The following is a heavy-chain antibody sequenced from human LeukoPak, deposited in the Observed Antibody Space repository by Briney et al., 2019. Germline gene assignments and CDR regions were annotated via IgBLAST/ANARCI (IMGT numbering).Heavy chain of an antibody. CDR3: ARAGTGSSSWYPSYYYGMDV. Sequence: PGRSLRLSCAASGFTFSDYAIHWVRQAPGKGLEWVAVISYDGSNKYYADSVKGRFTLSRDNSENTLYLQMNSLRAEDTAVYYCARAGTGSSSWYPSYYYGMDVWGKGTTVTVSS. J-gene: IGHJ6*04. V-gene: IGHV3-30*04. CDR2: ISYDGSNK. D-gene: IGHD6-13*01. CDR1: GFTFSDYA.